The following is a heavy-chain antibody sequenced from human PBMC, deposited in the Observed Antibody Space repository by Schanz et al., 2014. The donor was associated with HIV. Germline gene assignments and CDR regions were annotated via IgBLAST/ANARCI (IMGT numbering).Heavy chain of an antibody. CDR1: GVTFNIIA. D-gene: IGHD4-4*01. CDR2: ISAYDGNT. V-gene: IGHV1-18*01. CDR3: ARDGSKTIDY. Sequence: QVQLVQSGAEVKRPGSSVRVSCKASGVTFNIIAINWVRQAPGQGLEWMGWISAYDGNTNYAQKFQGRVTMTTDTSGYTAYMELRSLRSDDTAVYYCARDGSKTIDYWGQGTLVTV. J-gene: IGHJ4*02.